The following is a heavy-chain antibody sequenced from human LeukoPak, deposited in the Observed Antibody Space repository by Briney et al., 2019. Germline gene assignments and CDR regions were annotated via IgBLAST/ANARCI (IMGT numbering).Heavy chain of an antibody. CDR3: ARSIPYGTTWYGRSGY. CDR2: IKPDGTTK. CDR1: GFPFSSYS. D-gene: IGHD6-13*01. V-gene: IGHV3-7*03. J-gene: IGHJ4*02. Sequence: SGGSLRLSCAASGFPFSSYSMTWVRQAPGKGLEWLANIKPDGTTKFYVDSVKGRFTISRDNALNSLYLQMNSLRAEDTAIYYCARSIPYGTTWYGRSGYWGQGTLVTVSS.